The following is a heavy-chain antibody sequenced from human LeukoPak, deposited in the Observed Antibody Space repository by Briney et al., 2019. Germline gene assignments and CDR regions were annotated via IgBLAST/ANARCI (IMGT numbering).Heavy chain of an antibody. CDR2: ISHSGGTT. V-gene: IGHV3-23*01. D-gene: IGHD6-25*01. CDR3: ARRSAAKDAFDI. J-gene: IGHJ3*02. Sequence: GGSLRLSCAASGFTFSSYAMSWVRQAPGKGPEWVSAISHSGGTTYYADSVKGRFTISRDNAKNTLYLQMNSLRAEDTAVYYCARRSAAKDAFDIWGQGTMVTVSS. CDR1: GFTFSSYA.